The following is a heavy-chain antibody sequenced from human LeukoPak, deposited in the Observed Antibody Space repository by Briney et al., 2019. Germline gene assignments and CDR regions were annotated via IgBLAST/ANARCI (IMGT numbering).Heavy chain of an antibody. CDR3: ARENPDGSGWYVYYFDY. Sequence: GASVKVSCKASGYTFSNYGISWVRQAPGQGLEWMGWISAYNGNTNYAQKFQGRVTITADESTSTAYMELSSLRSEDTAVYYCARENPDGSGWYVYYFDYWGQGTLVTVSS. V-gene: IGHV1-18*01. J-gene: IGHJ4*02. D-gene: IGHD6-19*01. CDR1: GYTFSNYG. CDR2: ISAYNGNT.